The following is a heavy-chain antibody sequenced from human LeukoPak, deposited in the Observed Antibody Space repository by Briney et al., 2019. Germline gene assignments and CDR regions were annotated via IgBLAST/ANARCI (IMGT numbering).Heavy chain of an antibody. CDR3: ARVSIVLVPAAFDS. Sequence: ASVKVSCKASGYTFTNYAMNWVRQAPGQGLEWMGWINTNTGNPMYAQGFTGRFVFSLDTSVSMAYLQISSLKAEDTAVYYCARVSIVLVPAAFDSWGQGTLVTASS. V-gene: IGHV7-4-1*04. J-gene: IGHJ4*02. CDR1: GYTFTNYA. D-gene: IGHD2-2*01. CDR2: INTNTGNP.